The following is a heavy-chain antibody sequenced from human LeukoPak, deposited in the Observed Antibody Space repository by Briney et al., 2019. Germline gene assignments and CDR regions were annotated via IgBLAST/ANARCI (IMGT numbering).Heavy chain of an antibody. V-gene: IGHV4-59*01. J-gene: IGHJ6*02. CDR3: ARDTSGWSVGMDV. CDR2: IYYSGST. D-gene: IGHD6-19*01. CDR1: GGSISNYY. Sequence: SETLSLTCTVSGGSISNYYWSWIRQPPGKGLEWIGYIYYSGSTNYNPSLKSRVTISVDTSKNQFSLKLSSVTAADTAVYYCARDTSGWSVGMDVWGQGTTVTVSS.